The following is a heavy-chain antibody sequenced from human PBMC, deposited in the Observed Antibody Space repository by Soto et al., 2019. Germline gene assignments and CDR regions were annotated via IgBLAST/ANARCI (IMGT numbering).Heavy chain of an antibody. V-gene: IGHV1-69*06. CDR1: GGTFSRYA. D-gene: IGHD3-3*01. J-gene: IGHJ4*02. CDR2: IIPIFGTA. CDR3: ASLLRVVINAAPFDY. Sequence: QVQLVPSGAEVKKPGSSVKVSCKASGGTFSRYAISWVRQAPGQGLEWMGGIIPIFGTANYAQKFQGRVTITADKSTSTAYMELSSLRSEDTAVYYCASLLRVVINAAPFDYWGQGTLVTVS.